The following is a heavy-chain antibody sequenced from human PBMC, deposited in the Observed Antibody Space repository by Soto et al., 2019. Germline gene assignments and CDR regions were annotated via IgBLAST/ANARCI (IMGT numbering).Heavy chain of an antibody. CDR1: GYTFTGYY. Sequence: ALVKVSCKASGYTFTGYYMHWVRQAPGQGLEWMGWINPNSGGTNYAQKFQGWVTMTRDTSISTAYMELSRLRSDDTAVYYCARDRGSSWTNYYYYGMDVWGQGTTVTVSS. V-gene: IGHV1-2*04. CDR2: INPNSGGT. J-gene: IGHJ6*02. CDR3: ARDRGSSWTNYYYYGMDV. D-gene: IGHD6-13*01.